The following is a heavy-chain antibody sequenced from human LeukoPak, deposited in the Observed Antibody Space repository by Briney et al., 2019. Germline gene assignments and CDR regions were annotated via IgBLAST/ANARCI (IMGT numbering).Heavy chain of an antibody. V-gene: IGHV4-34*01. CDR1: GGSFSGYY. CDR3: AVKPGYYYDSSGYHN. D-gene: IGHD3-22*01. Sequence: SETLSLTCAVYGGSFSGYYWSWIRQPPGKGLEWIGEINHSGGTNYNPSLKSRVTISVDTSKNQFSLKLSSVTAADTAVYYCAVKPGYYYDSSGYHNWGQGTLVTVSS. CDR2: INHSGGT. J-gene: IGHJ4*02.